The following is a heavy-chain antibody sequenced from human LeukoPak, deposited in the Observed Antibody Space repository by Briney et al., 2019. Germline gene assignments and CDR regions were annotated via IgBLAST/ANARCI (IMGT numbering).Heavy chain of an antibody. CDR3: AKLVVPAATPLDY. J-gene: IGHJ4*02. CDR2: ISGGGGST. CDR1: GFTFSNYA. Sequence: GGSLRLSCAASGFTFSNYAMSWVRQAPGKGLEWVSAISGGGGSTYYAESVKGRFTVSRDNSKNTLYLQMNSLRAEDTAVYYCAKLVVPAATPLDYWGQGTLVTVSS. V-gene: IGHV3-23*01. D-gene: IGHD2-2*01.